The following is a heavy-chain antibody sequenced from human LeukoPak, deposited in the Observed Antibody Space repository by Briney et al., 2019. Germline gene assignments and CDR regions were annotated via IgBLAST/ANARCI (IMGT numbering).Heavy chain of an antibody. D-gene: IGHD1-26*01. V-gene: IGHV3-23*01. J-gene: IGHJ4*02. Sequence: PGGSLRLSCAASGFTFSNYGIFWVRQAPGQGLAWVSAHSSVTGNTYYTGSVKGRFTISRDNSKNMAYLQMNSLRVDDTGVYYCAIPAYRERGGFEFWGQGTPVTVSS. CDR2: HSSVTGNT. CDR1: GFTFSNYG. CDR3: AIPAYRERGGFEF.